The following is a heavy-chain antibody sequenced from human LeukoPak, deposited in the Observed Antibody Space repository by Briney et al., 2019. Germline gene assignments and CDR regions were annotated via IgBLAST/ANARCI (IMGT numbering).Heavy chain of an antibody. CDR2: FSDSGPRT. D-gene: IGHD6-13*01. CDR3: AKVSAANHYYMDV. J-gene: IGHJ6*03. V-gene: IGHV3-23*01. Sequence: GGSLRLSCAASGFTFNNYAMNWFRQAPGKGLEWVSGFSDSGPRTYYADSVKGRFTISRDNSKNTLYLQMTSLRAEDTAVYYCAKVSAANHYYMDVWGKGTTVTVSS. CDR1: GFTFNNYA.